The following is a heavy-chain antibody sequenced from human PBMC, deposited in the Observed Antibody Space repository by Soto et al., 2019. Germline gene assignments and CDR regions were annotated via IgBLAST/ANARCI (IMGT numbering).Heavy chain of an antibody. J-gene: IGHJ6*03. CDR1: GFTFSNAW. Sequence: GGSLRLSCAASGFTFSNAWMSWVRQAPGKGLEWVGRIKSKTDGGTTDYAAPVKGRFTISRDDSKNTLYLQMNSLKTEDTAVYYCTTVGRGRGDYYYYYYMDVWGKGTTVTVSS. CDR3: TTVGRGRGDYYYYYYMDV. CDR2: IKSKTDGGTT. V-gene: IGHV3-15*01. D-gene: IGHD2-21*02.